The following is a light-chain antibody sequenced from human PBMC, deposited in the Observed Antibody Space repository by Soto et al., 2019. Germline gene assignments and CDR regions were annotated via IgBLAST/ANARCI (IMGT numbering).Light chain of an antibody. Sequence: EIVLTQSPGTLSLSPGERATLSCRASQSVSSSYLAWYQQKPGQAPRLLIYGASSRATGIPDRFSGSGSGTDFTLTISRPEPEDFAVYYCQQYGSSPPTFGQGTRL. CDR3: QQYGSSPPT. CDR2: GAS. J-gene: IGKJ5*01. V-gene: IGKV3-20*01. CDR1: QSVSSSY.